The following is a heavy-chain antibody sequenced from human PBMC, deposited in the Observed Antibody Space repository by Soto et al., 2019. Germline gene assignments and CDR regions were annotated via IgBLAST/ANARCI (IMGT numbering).Heavy chain of an antibody. D-gene: IGHD1-1*01. CDR3: ARDGTYNWV. V-gene: IGHV3-66*01. J-gene: IGHJ4*02. Sequence: EVQLVASGGGLVQRGGSLRLSCAASGFTVSNNYVRWVRQAPGKGLEWVSLIFSNGDTRYADSVKGRFTISRDSSSNTLYLQMNSLRVEDTAVFYCARDGTYNWVGGQGIHVTVSS. CDR2: IFSNGDT. CDR1: GFTVSNNY.